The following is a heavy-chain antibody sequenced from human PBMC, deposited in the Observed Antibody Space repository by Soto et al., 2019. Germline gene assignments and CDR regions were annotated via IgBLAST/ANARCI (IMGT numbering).Heavy chain of an antibody. Sequence: GESLKISCKGSGYSFTSYWSGWVRQMPGQGLEWMGIIYPGDSDTRYSPSFQGQVTISADKSISTAYLQWSSLKASDTAMYYCARQRHIVAAAGGYYYYYGMDVWGQGTTVTVSS. CDR2: IYPGDSDT. CDR3: ARQRHIVAAAGGYYYYYGMDV. D-gene: IGHD6-13*01. V-gene: IGHV5-51*01. J-gene: IGHJ6*02. CDR1: GYSFTSYW.